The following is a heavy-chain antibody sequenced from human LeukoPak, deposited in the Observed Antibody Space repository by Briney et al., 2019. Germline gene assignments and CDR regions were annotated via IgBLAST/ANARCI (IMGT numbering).Heavy chain of an antibody. J-gene: IGHJ4*02. CDR1: GYTFTSYY. V-gene: IGHV1-46*01. Sequence: ASVKVSCKASGYTFTSYYMHWVRQAPGQGLEWMGIINPSGGSTSYAQKFQGRVTMTRDTSTSTVYMELRSLRSDDTAVYYCARDGGEDYYDSSGYYLPWGQGTLVTVSS. CDR3: ARDGGEDYYDSSGYYLP. CDR2: INPSGGST. D-gene: IGHD3-22*01.